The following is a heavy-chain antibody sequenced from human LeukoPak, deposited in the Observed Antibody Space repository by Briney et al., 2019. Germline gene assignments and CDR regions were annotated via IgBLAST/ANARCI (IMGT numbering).Heavy chain of an antibody. Sequence: SVKVSCKASGGTFSSYAISWVRQAPGQGLEWMGGIIPIFGTANYAQKFQGRVTITAGESTSTAYMELSSLRSEDTAVYYCARDSEYSGYDLRCDYWGQGTLVTVSS. V-gene: IGHV1-69*01. J-gene: IGHJ4*02. CDR2: IIPIFGTA. D-gene: IGHD5-12*01. CDR1: GGTFSSYA. CDR3: ARDSEYSGYDLRCDY.